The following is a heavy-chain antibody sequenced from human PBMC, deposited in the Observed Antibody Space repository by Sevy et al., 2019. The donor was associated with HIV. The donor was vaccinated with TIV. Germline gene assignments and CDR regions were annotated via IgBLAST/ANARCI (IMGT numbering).Heavy chain of an antibody. V-gene: IGHV3-9*01. CDR2: ISWNSGSI. CDR1: GFTFDDYA. Sequence: GGSLRLSCAASGFTFDDYAMHWVRQAPGKGLEWVSGISWNSGSIGYAHSVKGRFTISRDNAKNSLYLQMNSLRAEDTALYYCAKDIRGTDYYYGMDVWGQGTTVTVSS. J-gene: IGHJ6*02. CDR3: AKDIRGTDYYYGMDV.